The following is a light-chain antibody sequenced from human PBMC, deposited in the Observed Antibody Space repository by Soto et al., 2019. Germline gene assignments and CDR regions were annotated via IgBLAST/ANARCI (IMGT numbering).Light chain of an antibody. CDR1: QSVSNY. CDR3: QQYNNCPPLT. Sequence: DIVLTQSPATLSLSPGEKATLSCGASQSVSNYLAWYQQKPGQAPRLLIYDASNRATGFPARFSGSGSGTDFTLTISSREPEDVAAYYCQQYNNCPPLTFGGGTKVEIK. J-gene: IGKJ4*01. CDR2: DAS. V-gene: IGKV3-11*01.